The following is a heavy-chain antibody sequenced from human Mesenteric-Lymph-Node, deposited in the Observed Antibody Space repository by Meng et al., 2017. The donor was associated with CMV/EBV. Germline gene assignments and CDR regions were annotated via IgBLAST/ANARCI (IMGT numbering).Heavy chain of an antibody. D-gene: IGHD2-2*03. CDR1: GYTFTGYF. CDR3: ARDPLSGYFYFDY. CDR2: ISLRSGGT. Sequence: ASVKVSCKASGYTFTGYFMHWVRQAPGQGLEWMGWISLRSGGTLYAQKFQGRVTMTRDTSITTAYLELSTLKSEDTAVYFCARDPLSGYFYFDYWGQGVPVTVSS. V-gene: IGHV1-2*02. J-gene: IGHJ4*02.